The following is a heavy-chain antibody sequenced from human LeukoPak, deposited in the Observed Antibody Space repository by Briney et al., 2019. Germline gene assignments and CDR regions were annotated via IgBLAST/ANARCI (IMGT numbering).Heavy chain of an antibody. CDR2: INPNSGGT. V-gene: IGHV1-2*02. D-gene: IGHD1-26*01. Sequence: ASVTVSCKASGYTFIDYYMHWVRQAPGQGLEWMGCINPNSGGTNYAQRFQGRVTMTRDTSFSTAYMELSRLRSDDTAVYYCASEIVGVPHWGQGTLVTVSS. J-gene: IGHJ4*02. CDR1: GYTFIDYY. CDR3: ASEIVGVPH.